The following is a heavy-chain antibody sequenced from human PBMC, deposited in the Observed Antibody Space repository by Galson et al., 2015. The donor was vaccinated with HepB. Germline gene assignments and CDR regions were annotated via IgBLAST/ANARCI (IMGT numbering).Heavy chain of an antibody. CDR3: AKDQDYGSGSYYSDY. CDR2: MNADGGSV. Sequence: SLRLSCAASGFTFSSYGMNWVRQAPGKGLEWVSAMNADGGSVYYADSVKGRFTISRDNSKNTLFLQMNSLRAEDTAVYYCAKDQDYGSGSYYSDYWGQGTLVTVSS. CDR1: GFTFSSYG. V-gene: IGHV3-23*01. J-gene: IGHJ4*02. D-gene: IGHD3-10*01.